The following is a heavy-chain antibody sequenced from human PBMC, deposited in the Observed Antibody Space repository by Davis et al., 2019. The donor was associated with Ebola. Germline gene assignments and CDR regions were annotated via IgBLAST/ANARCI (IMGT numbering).Heavy chain of an antibody. CDR2: MLHDGSEK. J-gene: IGHJ4*02. V-gene: IGHV3-7*01. Sequence: GASLKISCAASGFTFSESWMAWVRQAPGKGLGLLANMLHDGSEKYPPAPVKGRFTIPRDNARNSFYLQMNSLRVEDTAVYYCARDNYWKLDYWGQGILVTVSS. D-gene: IGHD4-11*01. CDR1: GFTFSESW. CDR3: ARDNYWKLDY.